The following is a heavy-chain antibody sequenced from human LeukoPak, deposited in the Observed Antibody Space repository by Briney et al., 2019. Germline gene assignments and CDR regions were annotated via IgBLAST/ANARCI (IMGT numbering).Heavy chain of an antibody. V-gene: IGHV4-34*01. J-gene: IGHJ4*02. CDR1: GGSFSGYY. D-gene: IGHD4-17*01. Sequence: SETLSLTGAVYGGSFSGYYWSWIRQPPGKGLEWIGEINHSGSTNYNPSLKSRVTISVDTSKNQFSLKLSSETAADTAVYYCARGTITTVTDSWGPGTLVTVSS. CDR3: ARGTITTVTDS. CDR2: INHSGST.